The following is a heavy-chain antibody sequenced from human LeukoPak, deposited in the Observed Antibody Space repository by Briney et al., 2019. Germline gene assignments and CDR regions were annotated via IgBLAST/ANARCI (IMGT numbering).Heavy chain of an antibody. CDR1: DG. CDR3: AREAVAGRGFDY. V-gene: IGHV3-23*01. J-gene: IGHJ4*02. D-gene: IGHD6-19*01. CDR2: VTGGGTGT. Sequence: GGSLRLSCAASDGMYWVRQAPGEGLEWVSAVTGGGTGTYYADSVKGRFTISRDNSKNTLYLQVNSLRVEDTALYFCAREAVAGRGFDYWGQGALVTVSS.